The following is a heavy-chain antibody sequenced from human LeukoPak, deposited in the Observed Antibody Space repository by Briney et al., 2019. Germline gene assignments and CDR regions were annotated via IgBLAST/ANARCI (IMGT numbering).Heavy chain of an antibody. J-gene: IGHJ4*02. V-gene: IGHV1-8*01. CDR2: MNPNSGNT. CDR1: GYTFTDYD. CDR3: AGGRKYYDILTGYYKGPYYFDY. D-gene: IGHD3-9*01. Sequence: ASVKVSCKASGYTFTDYDLNWVRQATGQGLEWMGWMNPNSGNTGYAQKFQGRITMTRDTSISTAYMELSSLRSEDTAVYYCAGGRKYYDILTGYYKGPYYFDYWGQGTLATVSS.